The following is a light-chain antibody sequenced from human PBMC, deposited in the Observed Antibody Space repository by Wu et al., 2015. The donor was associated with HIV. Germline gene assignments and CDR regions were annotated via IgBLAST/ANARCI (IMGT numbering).Light chain of an antibody. CDR2: DAS. Sequence: EIVMTQSPVTLSVSPGERATLSCRASQSVSSNLAWYQQKPGQAPRLLIYDASTRATGIPARFSGTGSGTELTLTISSLQSEDFAIYYCQQYNNWPPLTFGQGTRLEIK. CDR3: QQYNNWPPLT. V-gene: IGKV3-15*01. CDR1: QSVSSN. J-gene: IGKJ5*01.